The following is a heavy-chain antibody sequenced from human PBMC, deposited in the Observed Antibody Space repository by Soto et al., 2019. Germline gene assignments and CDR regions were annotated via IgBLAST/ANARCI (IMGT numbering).Heavy chain of an antibody. D-gene: IGHD6-13*01. CDR3: AKDQGSSWYEIDY. J-gene: IGHJ4*02. CDR2: ISGSGGST. V-gene: IGHV3-23*01. Sequence: EVQLLESGGGLVQPGGSLRLSCAASGFTCSNYAVTWVLQAPGKGLEWVSTISGSGGSTYYADSVKGRFTISRDNSKNTLYLQMNSLRAEDTAVYYCAKDQGSSWYEIDYWGQGTLVTVSS. CDR1: GFTCSNYA.